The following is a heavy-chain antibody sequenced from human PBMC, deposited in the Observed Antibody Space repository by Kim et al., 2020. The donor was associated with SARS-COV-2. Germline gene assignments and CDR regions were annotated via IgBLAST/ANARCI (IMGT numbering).Heavy chain of an antibody. V-gene: IGHV3-7*01. CDR2: MKHDESEK. J-gene: IGHJ5*02. CDR3: VKGGWFGLS. Sequence: GGSLRLSCAASGFTFSSSWMTWVRQAPGKGLEWVANMKHDESEKNYVDSSKGRFSISRDIPKNSLYLQMNSLRAEDTAVYYCVKGGWFGLSWGQGILVTVSS. CDR1: GFTFSSSW. D-gene: IGHD3-10*01.